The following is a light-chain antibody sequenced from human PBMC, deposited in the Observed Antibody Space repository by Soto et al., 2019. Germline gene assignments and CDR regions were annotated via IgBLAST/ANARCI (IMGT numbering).Light chain of an antibody. J-gene: IGKJ2*01. V-gene: IGKV1-33*01. CDR2: AAS. Sequence: DIQMTQSPSSLSAFVGDRVTITCQASQGISQDLNWYQQRPGEAPKLLIYAASILETGIPSRFSGSGSQTYFTFTISNLQPEDVAIYSCQQYYSLPYTFGQGTKLEI. CDR3: QQYYSLPYT. CDR1: QGISQD.